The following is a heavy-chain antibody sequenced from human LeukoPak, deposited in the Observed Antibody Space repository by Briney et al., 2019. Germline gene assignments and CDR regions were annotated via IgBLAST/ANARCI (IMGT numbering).Heavy chain of an antibody. CDR2: IRSKTYGGTT. V-gene: IGHV3-49*04. J-gene: IGHJ6*02. CDR3: GRGPIQLWLHNGMDV. D-gene: IGHD5-18*01. CDR1: GFTFGDHA. Sequence: GRSLRLSCTGFGFTFGDHAMPWVRQAPGKGLEWVGFIRSKTYGGTTEYAASVKGRFTISRADSISIAYLQMNSLKTEDTAVYYCGRGPIQLWLHNGMDVWGQGTTVTVSS.